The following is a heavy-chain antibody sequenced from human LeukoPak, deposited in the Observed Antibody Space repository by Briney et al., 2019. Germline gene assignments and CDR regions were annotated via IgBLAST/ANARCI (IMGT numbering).Heavy chain of an antibody. CDR1: GGSFSGYY. V-gene: IGHV4-34*01. CDR3: ARGRPRYCSSTSCPKPPNNWFDP. J-gene: IGHJ5*02. D-gene: IGHD2-2*01. Sequence: SETLSLTCAVYGGSFSGYYWSWIRQPPGKGLEWIGEINHSGSTNYNPSLKSRVTISVDTSKNQFSLKLSSVNAADTAVYYCARGRPRYCSSTSCPKPPNNWFDPWGQGTLVTVSS. CDR2: INHSGST.